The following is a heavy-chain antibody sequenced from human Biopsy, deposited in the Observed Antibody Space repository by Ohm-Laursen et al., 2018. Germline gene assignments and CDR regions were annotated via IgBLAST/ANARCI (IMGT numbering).Heavy chain of an antibody. CDR3: ARGSNEYGGLYFPH. J-gene: IGHJ1*01. D-gene: IGHD4-23*01. CDR1: GDSISSSTYY. V-gene: IGHV4-61*03. Sequence: SETLSLTCSVSGDSISSSTYYWSWIRQPPGKGLEWIGHISYTGYTSYKSSLKSRVTISLDTSRKHFSLRLTSLAAADTAVYYCARGSNEYGGLYFPHWGQGTLVTVSS. CDR2: ISYTGYT.